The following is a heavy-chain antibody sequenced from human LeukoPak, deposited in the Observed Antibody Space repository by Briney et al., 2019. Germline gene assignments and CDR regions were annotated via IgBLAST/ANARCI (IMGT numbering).Heavy chain of an antibody. Sequence: ASGKLSCKASGCTFTGYYMHWVRQAPGQGLEWMGWINPNSGGTNYAQKFQGRVTMTRDTSISTAYMELSRLRSDDTAVYYCARVPHYSYYYYYGMDVWGQGTTVTVSS. CDR1: GCTFTGYY. CDR2: INPNSGGT. D-gene: IGHD3-10*01. V-gene: IGHV1-2*02. CDR3: ARVPHYSYYYYYGMDV. J-gene: IGHJ6*02.